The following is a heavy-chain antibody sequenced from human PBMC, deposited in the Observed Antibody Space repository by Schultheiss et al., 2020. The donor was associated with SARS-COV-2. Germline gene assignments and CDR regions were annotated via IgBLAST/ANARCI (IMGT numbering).Heavy chain of an antibody. D-gene: IGHD3-10*01. CDR3: ARESAGEFDY. CDR2: IYYSGST. V-gene: IGHV4-59*01. J-gene: IGHJ4*02. Sequence: SETLSLTCAVYGGSFSGYYWSWIRQPPGKGLEWIGYIYYSGSTNYNPSLKSRVTMSVDTSKNQFSLKLSSVTAADTAVYYCARESAGEFDYWGQGTLVTVSS. CDR1: GGSFSGYY.